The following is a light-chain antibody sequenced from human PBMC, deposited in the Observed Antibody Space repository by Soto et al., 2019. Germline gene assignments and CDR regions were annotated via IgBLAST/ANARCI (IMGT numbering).Light chain of an antibody. Sequence: QSVLTQPPSVSGAPGQRGTISCTGSSSNIGAGYDVNWYQQLPGRDPKLLIYGNTNRPSGVPDRFSGSKSGTSASLAITGLQAEDEADYYCLSFDSSLSVVFGGGTKLTVL. V-gene: IGLV1-40*01. CDR3: LSFDSSLSVV. J-gene: IGLJ2*01. CDR1: SSNIGAGYD. CDR2: GNT.